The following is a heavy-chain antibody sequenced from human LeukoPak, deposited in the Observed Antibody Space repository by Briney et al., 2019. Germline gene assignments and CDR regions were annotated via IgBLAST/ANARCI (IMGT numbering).Heavy chain of an antibody. CDR2: INHSGST. CDR1: NGSFSGYY. V-gene: IGHV4-34*01. CDR3: ARGGHEGYSSGSRLAKYYFDY. Sequence: SETLSLTCAVYNGSFSGYYWSWIRQPPGKGLEWIGEINHSGSTNYNPSLKSRVTISVDTSKNQFSLKLSSVTAADTAVYYCARGGHEGYSSGSRLAKYYFDYWGQGTLVTVSS. J-gene: IGHJ4*02. D-gene: IGHD6-19*01.